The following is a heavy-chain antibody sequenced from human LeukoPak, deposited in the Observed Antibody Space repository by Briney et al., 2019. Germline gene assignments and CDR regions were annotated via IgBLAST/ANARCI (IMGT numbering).Heavy chain of an antibody. CDR2: ITRSGDST. CDR1: GFTFTRYA. Sequence: PGGSLRLSCAASGFTFTRYAMNWGRQAPGKELEWVSAITRSGDSTFYADSVKGRFTISRDNSKNTLYLQMNSLRVEDTAVYYCAKDHPGDFLCWGQGTLVTVSS. CDR3: AKDHPGDFLC. D-gene: IGHD4-17*01. J-gene: IGHJ4*02. V-gene: IGHV3-23*01.